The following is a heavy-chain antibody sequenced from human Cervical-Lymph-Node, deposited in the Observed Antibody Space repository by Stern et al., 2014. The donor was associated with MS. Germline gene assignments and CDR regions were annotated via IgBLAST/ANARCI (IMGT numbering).Heavy chain of an antibody. CDR1: GLTFSTSF. V-gene: IGHV3-74*02. CDR3: ARGGRSSSLDY. D-gene: IGHD6-6*01. CDR2: RDGDGSIR. Sequence: MQLVQSGGGLVQPGGSLRLSCETSGLTFSTSFMPWVRQAPGKGLAWVSRRDGDGSIRTYADSVRGRFIISRDNAKNTLCLQMNSLRAEDTAVDYCARGGRSSSLDYWGQGTLVTVSS. J-gene: IGHJ4*02.